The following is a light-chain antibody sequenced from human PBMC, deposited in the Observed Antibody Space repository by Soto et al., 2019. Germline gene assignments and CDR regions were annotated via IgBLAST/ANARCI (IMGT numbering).Light chain of an antibody. Sequence: ERVRTQSPATLSVSPGERATLSCRARQSVTSSLAWYQQKPGQAPRLLIYGPSTRATGIPARFSGSGSGTEFTLTISSLQSEDFAVYYCQQYNNWPGTFGQGTKVEIK. J-gene: IGKJ1*01. V-gene: IGKV3-15*01. CDR3: QQYNNWPGT. CDR2: GPS. CDR1: QSVTSS.